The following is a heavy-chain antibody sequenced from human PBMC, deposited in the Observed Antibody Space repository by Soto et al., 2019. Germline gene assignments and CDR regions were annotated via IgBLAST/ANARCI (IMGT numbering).Heavy chain of an antibody. Sequence: QVQLQESGPGLVKPSQTLSLTCSVSGASISSGGYYWNWIRQHPGKGLEWIGDIYYSGTTYYNPSLKSRVTISVDTAKNQFSPKLSSVTAADAAVYYCAASCVGCGGFNYYGMDVWGQGTTVTVSS. J-gene: IGHJ6*02. V-gene: IGHV4-31*03. CDR2: IYYSGTT. CDR3: AASCVGCGGFNYYGMDV. CDR1: GASISSGGYY. D-gene: IGHD2-21*01.